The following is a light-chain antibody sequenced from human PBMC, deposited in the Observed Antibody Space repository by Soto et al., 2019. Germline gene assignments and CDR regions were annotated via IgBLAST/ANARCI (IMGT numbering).Light chain of an antibody. V-gene: IGKV3-15*01. Sequence: EIVMTQSPATLSVSPGESATLSCRASRSVSTNLAWYQQKPGQPPRLVIYNSLSRAAGVPARFSGSGSGTESTLTISSLQSEDVAVYYCQHYNKWPPWTFGQGTKV. CDR1: RSVSTN. J-gene: IGKJ1*01. CDR3: QHYNKWPPWT. CDR2: NSL.